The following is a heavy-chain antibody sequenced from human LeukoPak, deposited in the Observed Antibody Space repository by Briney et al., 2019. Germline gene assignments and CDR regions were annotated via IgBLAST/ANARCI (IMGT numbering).Heavy chain of an antibody. D-gene: IGHD5-18*01. V-gene: IGHV1-69*05. J-gene: IGHJ4*01. Sequence: SVKVSCKASGGTFSSYAISWVRQAPGQGLEWMGGIIPIFGTANYAQKFQGRVTMTRDTSTSTVYMELSSLRSEDTAVYYCAREGSGYTYGRGSYFDYWGHGILVTVSS. CDR3: AREGSGYTYGRGSYFDY. CDR1: GGTFSSYA. CDR2: IIPIFGTA.